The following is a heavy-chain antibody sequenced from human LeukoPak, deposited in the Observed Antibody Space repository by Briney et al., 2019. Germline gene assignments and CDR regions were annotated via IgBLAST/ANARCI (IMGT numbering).Heavy chain of an antibody. D-gene: IGHD3-22*01. J-gene: IGHJ4*02. Sequence: GGSLRLSCAASGFTFSSYAMHWVRQAPGKGLEWVAVISYDGSNKYYADSVKGRFTISRDNSKNTLYLQMNSLRAEDTAVYYCARDGDYYDSSGPSYWGQGTLVTVSS. CDR2: ISYDGSNK. CDR3: ARDGDYYDSSGPSY. V-gene: IGHV3-30-3*01. CDR1: GFTFSSYA.